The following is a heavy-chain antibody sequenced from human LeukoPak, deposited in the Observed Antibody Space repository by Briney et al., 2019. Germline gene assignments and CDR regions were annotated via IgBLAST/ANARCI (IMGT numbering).Heavy chain of an antibody. Sequence: GGSLRLSCAASGFTFSKYWMLWVRHAPGKGLESVSRINTDGTVTTYADSVKGRFTVSRDNADNTMFLQMNSVRDEDAAVYYCATKQWLAPPPDSWGQGTPVTVSS. CDR1: GFTFSKYW. D-gene: IGHD6-19*01. CDR2: INTDGTVT. CDR3: ATKQWLAPPPDS. V-gene: IGHV3-74*01. J-gene: IGHJ4*02.